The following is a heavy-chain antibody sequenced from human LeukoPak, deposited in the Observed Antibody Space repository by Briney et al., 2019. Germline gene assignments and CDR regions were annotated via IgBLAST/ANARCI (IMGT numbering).Heavy chain of an antibody. D-gene: IGHD3-10*01. CDR3: ARVVPPTDYGSGSYFWDLYYFDY. Sequence: PGGSLILSCAAPGFTFSSYAISSVRQAPGKGLEWVSPISGSGGSTSYADSVKGRFTISRDNYKNTLYLQMNSLGAEDTAVYYCARVVPPTDYGSGSYFWDLYYFDYWGQGTLVTVSS. CDR1: GFTFSSYA. CDR2: ISGSGGST. V-gene: IGHV3-23*01. J-gene: IGHJ4*02.